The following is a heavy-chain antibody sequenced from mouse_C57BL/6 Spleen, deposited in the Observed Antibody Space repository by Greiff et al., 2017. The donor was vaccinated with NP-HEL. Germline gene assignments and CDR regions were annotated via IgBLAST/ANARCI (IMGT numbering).Heavy chain of an antibody. D-gene: IGHD2-4*01. Sequence: EVKLMESGGGLVQPGGSLKLSCAASGFTFSDYYMYWVRQTPEKRLEWVAYISNGGGSTYYPDTVKGRFTISRDNAKNTLYLQMSRLKSEDTAMYYCAGHDDYADFFAYRGQGTLVTVSA. CDR2: ISNGGGST. J-gene: IGHJ3*01. V-gene: IGHV5-12*01. CDR3: AGHDDYADFFAY. CDR1: GFTFSDYY.